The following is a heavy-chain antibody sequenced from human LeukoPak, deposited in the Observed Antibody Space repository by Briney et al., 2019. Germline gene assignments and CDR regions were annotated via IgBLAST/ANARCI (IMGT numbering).Heavy chain of an antibody. J-gene: IGHJ4*02. CDR3: AKDASSSWYTPGDY. D-gene: IGHD6-13*01. Sequence: GGSLRLSCAASGFTFSSYSMTWVRQAPGKGLEWVSAISGSGGSTYYVDSVKGRFTISRDNSKNTLYLQMNSLRAEDTAVYYCAKDASSSWYTPGDYWGQGTLVTVSS. CDR2: ISGSGGST. CDR1: GFTFSSYS. V-gene: IGHV3-23*01.